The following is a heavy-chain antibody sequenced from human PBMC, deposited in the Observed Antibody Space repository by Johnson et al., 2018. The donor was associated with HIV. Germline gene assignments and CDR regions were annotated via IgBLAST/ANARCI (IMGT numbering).Heavy chain of an antibody. CDR3: AKGEVGHIVNTRESTFDI. CDR2: VWYDGRNK. CDR1: GLTFSSYG. Sequence: VQLVESGGGVAQPGRSLRLSCEVSGLTFSSYGFHWVRQSPGKGLEWVAVVWYDGRNKHYVDSVKGRFTISRDNSINTVSLQMNSLRAEDTAVYYCAKGEVGHIVNTRESTFDIWGQGTMVIVSS. J-gene: IGHJ3*02. V-gene: IGHV3-33*06. D-gene: IGHD5-12*01.